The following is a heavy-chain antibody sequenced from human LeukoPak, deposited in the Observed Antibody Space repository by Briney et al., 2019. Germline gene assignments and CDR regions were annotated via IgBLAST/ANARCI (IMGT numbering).Heavy chain of an antibody. CDR3: ARNSYTGSYFGY. J-gene: IGHJ4*02. Sequence: SQTLSLTCTVSGGSVSSNRYYWTWIRQPAGKGLEWIGHIYSSGITHYNPSLKTRVTISVHTSKNQFSLTLSSVTAADTAVYYCARNSYTGSYFGYWGQGTLVTVSP. CDR1: GGSVSSNRYY. V-gene: IGHV4-61*09. CDR2: IYSSGIT. D-gene: IGHD1-26*01.